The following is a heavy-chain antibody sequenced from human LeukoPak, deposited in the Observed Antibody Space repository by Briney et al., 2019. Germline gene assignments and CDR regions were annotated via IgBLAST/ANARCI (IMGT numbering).Heavy chain of an antibody. CDR1: GFTFSSHE. D-gene: IGHD2-15*01. V-gene: IGHV3-48*03. CDR2: ISSSGSTI. CDR3: AKGGYCSGGSCYLLGYYYYYMDV. Sequence: GGSLRLSCAASGFTFSSHEMNWLRQAPGKGLEWVSYISSSGSTIKYADSVKGRFTISRDNSKNTLYLQMNSLRAEDTAVYFCAKGGYCSGGSCYLLGYYYYYMDVWGKGTTVTISS. J-gene: IGHJ6*03.